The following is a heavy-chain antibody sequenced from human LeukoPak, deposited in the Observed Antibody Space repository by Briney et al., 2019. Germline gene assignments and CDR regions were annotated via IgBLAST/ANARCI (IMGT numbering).Heavy chain of an antibody. Sequence: PGGSLRLSCAASGFTFDDYVMHWVRQAPGKGGEWVSLISWDGGSTYYADSVKGRFTISRDNSKKSLYLQMNSLRIEDTALYYCVARTFSADYGGQGTLVTVSS. CDR3: VARTFSADY. J-gene: IGHJ4*02. V-gene: IGHV3-43D*03. CDR2: ISWDGGST. CDR1: GFTFDDYV.